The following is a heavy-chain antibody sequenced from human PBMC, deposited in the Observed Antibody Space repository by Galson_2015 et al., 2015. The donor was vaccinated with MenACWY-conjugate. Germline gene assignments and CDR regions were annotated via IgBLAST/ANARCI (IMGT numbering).Heavy chain of an antibody. J-gene: IGHJ2*01. Sequence: SLRLSCAASGFTFSSYEMNWVRQAPGKGLEWVSYIGSSSSMIYYADSVKGRFTVSRDNAKNSLYLQMNSPRAEDTAVYFCATSWGGDSRYFDLWGRGTLVTVSS. V-gene: IGHV3-48*03. CDR2: IGSSSSMI. CDR3: ATSWGGDSRYFDL. D-gene: IGHD2-21*01. CDR1: GFTFSSYE.